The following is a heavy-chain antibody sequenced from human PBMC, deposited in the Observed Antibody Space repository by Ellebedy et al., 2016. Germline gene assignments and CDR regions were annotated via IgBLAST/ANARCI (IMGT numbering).Heavy chain of an antibody. V-gene: IGHV3-21*01. Sequence: GGSLRLXCVASGFTFNVAGMTWVRQAPGKGLEWVATIVFSGTATYYSDSVKGRFIISRDNAKNSLFLQMNSLRVEDTAVYYCARDGSEWSRDYWGQGTLVTVSS. CDR2: IVFSGTAT. J-gene: IGHJ4*02. CDR1: GFTFNVAG. CDR3: ARDGSEWSRDY. D-gene: IGHD3-3*01.